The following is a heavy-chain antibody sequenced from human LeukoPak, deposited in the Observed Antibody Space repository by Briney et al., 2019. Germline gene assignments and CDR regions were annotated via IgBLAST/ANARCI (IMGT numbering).Heavy chain of an antibody. CDR2: IWYGGSNK. CDR3: ARIGCTGGNCRPYYYYGMDV. J-gene: IGHJ6*02. Sequence: GALRLSCAASGFTFNTYGMHWVRQAPGKGLEWVAIIWYGGSNKYYADSVKGRFNISRDNSKNTMYLQMNSLRAEDTAVYYCARIGCTGGNCRPYYYYGMDVWGQGTTVTVSS. D-gene: IGHD2-15*01. CDR1: GFTFNTYG. V-gene: IGHV3-33*01.